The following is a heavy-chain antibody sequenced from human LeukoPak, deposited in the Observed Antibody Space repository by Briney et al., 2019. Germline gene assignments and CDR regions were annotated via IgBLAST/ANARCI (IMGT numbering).Heavy chain of an antibody. CDR3: VRGLDYNVAWVY. Sequence: GGSLRLSCVVSGFTFSSFEMNWVRQAPGRGLEWVSYISSSGSTLYYADSVKGRFSISRDNAKNSLYLQMSSLRAEDTAVYYCVRGLDYNVAWVYWGQGTLVTVSS. J-gene: IGHJ4*02. D-gene: IGHD3-10*01. CDR2: ISSSGSTL. CDR1: GFTFSSFE. V-gene: IGHV3-48*03.